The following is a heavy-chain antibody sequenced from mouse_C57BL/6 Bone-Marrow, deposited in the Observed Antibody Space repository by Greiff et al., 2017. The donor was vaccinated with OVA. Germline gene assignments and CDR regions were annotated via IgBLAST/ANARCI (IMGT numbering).Heavy chain of an antibody. CDR3: ASDDGYYAMDY. J-gene: IGHJ4*01. CDR1: GFTFSDYY. D-gene: IGHD2-3*01. V-gene: IGHV5-12*01. Sequence: EVKLMESGGGLVQPGGSLKLSCAASGFTFSDYYMYWVRQTPEKRLEWVAYISNGGGSTYYPDTVKGRFTISRDNAKHTLYLQMSRLKSEDTAMYYCASDDGYYAMDYWGQGTSVTVSS. CDR2: ISNGGGST.